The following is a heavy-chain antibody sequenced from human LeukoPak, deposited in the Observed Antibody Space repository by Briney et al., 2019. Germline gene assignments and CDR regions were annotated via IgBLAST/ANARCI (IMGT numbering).Heavy chain of an antibody. V-gene: IGHV3-48*01. CDR1: GFTFSSYS. D-gene: IGHD4/OR15-4a*01. Sequence: SGGSLRLSCAASGFTFSSYSMNWVRQVPGKGLEWVSYISSSSSTIYYADSVGGRFTISRDNAKNSLYLQMNSLRVEDTAVYYCTRGTIMDVWGKGTTVTVSS. J-gene: IGHJ6*04. CDR3: TRGTIMDV. CDR2: ISSSSSTI.